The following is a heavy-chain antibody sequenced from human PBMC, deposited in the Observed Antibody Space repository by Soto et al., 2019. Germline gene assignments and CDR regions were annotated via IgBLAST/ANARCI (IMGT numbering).Heavy chain of an antibody. CDR3: ASPIYCSSTSCYGAFDI. Sequence: GXSLRLSCAASGFTFSSYWMSWFRQAPVNGLEWVANIKQDGSEKYYVDSVKGRFTISRDNAKNSLYLQMNSLRAEDTAVYYCASPIYCSSTSCYGAFDIWGQGTMVTVSS. D-gene: IGHD2-2*01. CDR1: GFTFSSYW. V-gene: IGHV3-7*01. CDR2: IKQDGSEK. J-gene: IGHJ3*02.